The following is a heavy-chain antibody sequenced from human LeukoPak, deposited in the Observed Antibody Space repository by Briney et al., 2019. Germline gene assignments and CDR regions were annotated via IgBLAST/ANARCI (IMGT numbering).Heavy chain of an antibody. J-gene: IGHJ4*02. D-gene: IGHD1-26*01. V-gene: IGHV3-9*01. CDR1: GFTFDDYA. Sequence: QPGRSLRLSCAASGFTFDDYAMHWVRQAPGKGLEWVSGISWNSGSIGYADSVKGRFTISRDNAKNSLYLQMNSLRAEDTALYYCAKDRRSGSYSAGSYYFDYWGQGTLVTVSS. CDR3: AKDRRSGSYSAGSYYFDY. CDR2: ISWNSGSI.